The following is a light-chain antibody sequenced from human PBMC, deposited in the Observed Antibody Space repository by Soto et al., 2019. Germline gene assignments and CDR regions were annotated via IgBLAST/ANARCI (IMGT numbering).Light chain of an antibody. V-gene: IGLV8-61*01. CDR3: VLCMGRGIWV. CDR2: STS. CDR1: SGSVSASNY. Sequence: QAVVTQEPSLSVSPGGTVTLTCGLSSGSVSASNYPSWYQQTPGQAPRTLIYSTSTRSSGVPDRFSGSILGNKAALTITGAQAEDESDYHCVLCMGRGIWVFGGGTKLTVL. J-gene: IGLJ3*02.